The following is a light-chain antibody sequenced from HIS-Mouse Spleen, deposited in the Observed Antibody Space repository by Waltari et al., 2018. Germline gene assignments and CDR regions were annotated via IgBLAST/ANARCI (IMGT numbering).Light chain of an antibody. CDR3: AAWDDSLSGVV. J-gene: IGLJ2*01. CDR2: RNN. Sequence: QSVLTQPPSASGTPAQRVTISGSGRSSNIVSNYVHFYQQLPGTAPKLLIYRNNQRPSGVPDRFSGSKSGTSASLAISGLRSEDEADYYCAAWDDSLSGVVFGGGTKLTVL. V-gene: IGLV1-47*01. CDR1: SSNIVSNY.